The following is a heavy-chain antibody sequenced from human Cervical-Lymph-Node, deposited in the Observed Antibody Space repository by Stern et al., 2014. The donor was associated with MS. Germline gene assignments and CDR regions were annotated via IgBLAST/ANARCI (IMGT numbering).Heavy chain of an antibody. CDR2: ISYDGNSK. V-gene: IGHV3-30-3*01. Sequence: VQLVESGGGVVQLGRSLRLSCAASGFTFSSYTMHWVRQAPGKGLEWVAVISYDGNSKFYADSVKGRFTISRDNSKNTLFLQMNSLRTEDTAVYYCARDGRSVWGQGTLVTVSS. CDR3: ARDGRSV. CDR1: GFTFSSYT. J-gene: IGHJ4*02.